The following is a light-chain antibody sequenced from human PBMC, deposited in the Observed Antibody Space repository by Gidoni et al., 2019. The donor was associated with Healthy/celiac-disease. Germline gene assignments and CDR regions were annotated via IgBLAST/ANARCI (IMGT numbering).Light chain of an antibody. CDR1: QRVSSN. CDR3: QQYNNWPKT. J-gene: IGKJ1*01. V-gene: IGKV3-15*01. CDR2: GAS. Sequence: EIVMTQSPATLSVFPGERATLSCRASQRVSSNLAWYQQKPGQAPRLLIYGASTRATGIPARFSGSGSGTEFTLTISSLQSEDLAVYYCQQYNNWPKTFGQGTKVEIK.